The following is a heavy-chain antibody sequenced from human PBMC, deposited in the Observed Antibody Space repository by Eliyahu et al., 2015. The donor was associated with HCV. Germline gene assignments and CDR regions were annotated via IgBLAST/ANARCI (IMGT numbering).Heavy chain of an antibody. V-gene: IGHV3-23*04. Sequence: EVQLVESGGGLVQPGGSLXXSCAASGFPFSSYAMSWVGQAPGKGLEWVSAISGSGGXTYYADSVKGRFTISRDNSKNTLYLQMNSLRAEDTAVYYCAKGYSGYGYDAFDIWGQGTMVTVSS. CDR1: GFPFSSYA. J-gene: IGHJ3*02. CDR3: AKGYSGYGYDAFDI. CDR2: ISGSGGXT. D-gene: IGHD5-12*01.